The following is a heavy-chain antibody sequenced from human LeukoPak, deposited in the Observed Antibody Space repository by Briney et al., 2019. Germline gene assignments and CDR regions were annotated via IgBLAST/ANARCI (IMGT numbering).Heavy chain of an antibody. D-gene: IGHD3-9*01. CDR2: ITSSSYT. CDR3: ARASYDILTGYFDY. Sequence: PGGSLRLSCAASGFTFSDYYMSWIRQAPGKGLEWVSYITSSSYTNYADSVKGRFTISRDNAKNSLSLQMNSLRAEDTAVYYCARASYDILTGYFDYWGQGTLVTVSS. V-gene: IGHV3-11*05. J-gene: IGHJ4*02. CDR1: GFTFSDYY.